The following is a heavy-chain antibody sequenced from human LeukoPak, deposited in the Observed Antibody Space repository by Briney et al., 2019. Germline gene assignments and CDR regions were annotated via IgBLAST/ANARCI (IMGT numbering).Heavy chain of an antibody. CDR2: IYHSGST. Sequence: SETLSLTCTVSGGSISSGAYYWSWIRQPPGKGLEWIGYIYHSGSTSYNPSLKSRVTISLDRSKNQFSLKLSSVTAADTAVYYCARGAAADYWGQGTLVTVSS. CDR3: ARGAAADY. D-gene: IGHD6-13*01. CDR1: GGSISSGAYY. V-gene: IGHV4-30-2*01. J-gene: IGHJ4*02.